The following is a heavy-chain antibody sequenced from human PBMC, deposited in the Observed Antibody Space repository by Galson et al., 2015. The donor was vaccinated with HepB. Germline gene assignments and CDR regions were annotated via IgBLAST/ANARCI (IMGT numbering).Heavy chain of an antibody. CDR3: ARSRFDFWSGYDYYMDV. D-gene: IGHD3-3*01. Sequence: SLRLSCAASGFTFSTYSMNWVRQAPGKGLEWVSNISSSSSTIYYADSMKGRFTISRDNAKNSLYLQMNSLRAEDTAVYYCARSRFDFWSGYDYYMDVWGKGTTVTVSS. CDR2: ISSSSSTI. CDR1: GFTFSTYS. J-gene: IGHJ6*03. V-gene: IGHV3-48*01.